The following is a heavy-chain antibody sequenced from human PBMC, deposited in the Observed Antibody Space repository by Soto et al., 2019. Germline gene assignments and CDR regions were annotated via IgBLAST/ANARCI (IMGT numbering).Heavy chain of an antibody. CDR3: AREGAEAGNLDY. V-gene: IGHV4-59*01. CDR1: GASISSYY. J-gene: IGHJ4*02. CDR2: IYYSGST. Sequence: PSATLSLTCTVTGASISSYYWSWFRQPQGKGLEWIGYIYYSGSTNYNPSLKSRVTISVDTSKNQSSLKLSSVTAADTAVYYCAREGAEAGNLDYWGQGTLVTVS. D-gene: IGHD6-13*01.